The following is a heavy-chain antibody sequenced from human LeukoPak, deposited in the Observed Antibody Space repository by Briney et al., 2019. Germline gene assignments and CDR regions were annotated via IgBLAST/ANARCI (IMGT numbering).Heavy chain of an antibody. V-gene: IGHV3-66*01. Sequence: QPGGSLRLSCAASGFTVSSKHMSCVRQAPGKGLEWVSVFYSGGSTYYADSVKGRFTISRDNSKNTLYLQMNSLRADDTAVYYCAREENDAFDIWGQGTMVTVSS. CDR3: AREENDAFDI. J-gene: IGHJ3*02. CDR1: GFTVSSKH. CDR2: FYSGGST.